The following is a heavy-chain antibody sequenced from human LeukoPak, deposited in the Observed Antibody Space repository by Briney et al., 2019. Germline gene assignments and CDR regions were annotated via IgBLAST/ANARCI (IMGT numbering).Heavy chain of an antibody. J-gene: IGHJ5*02. CDR3: AKDLDCSSTSCYTPWFDP. CDR1: GFTLSSQA. CDR2: ISGSGSST. V-gene: IGHV3-23*01. Sequence: GGSLRLSCAASGFTLSSQAMSWVRQAPGKGLEWVSAISGSGSSTYYADSVKGRFTISRDNSKNTLYLQMNSLRAEDAAVYYCAKDLDCSSTSCYTPWFDPWGQGTLVTVSS. D-gene: IGHD2-2*02.